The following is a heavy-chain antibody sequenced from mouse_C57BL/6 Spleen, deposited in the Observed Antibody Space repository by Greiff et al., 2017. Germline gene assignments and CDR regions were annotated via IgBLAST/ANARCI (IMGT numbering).Heavy chain of an antibody. Sequence: DVMLVESGGGLVKPGGSLKLSCAASGFTFSDYGMHWVRQAPEKGLEWVAYISSGSSTIYYADTVKGRFTISRDNAKNTLFLQMTSLRSEDTAMYYCAREYIYAMDYWGQGTSVTVSS. CDR3: AREYIYAMDY. D-gene: IGHD1-3*01. V-gene: IGHV5-17*01. J-gene: IGHJ4*01. CDR2: ISSGSSTI. CDR1: GFTFSDYG.